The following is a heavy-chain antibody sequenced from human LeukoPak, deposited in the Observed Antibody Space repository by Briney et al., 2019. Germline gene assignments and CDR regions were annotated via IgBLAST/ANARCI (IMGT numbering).Heavy chain of an antibody. D-gene: IGHD3-22*01. CDR1: GGSISSGDYY. CDR3: ARDRVLLGDSSGYVDY. J-gene: IGHJ4*02. Sequence: SQTLSLTCTVSGGSISSGDYYWSWIRQPSGKGLEWIGSIYYSGSTYYNPSLKSRVTISVDTSKNQFSLKLSSVTAADTAVYYCARDRVLLGDSSGYVDYWGQGTLVTVSS. V-gene: IGHV4-39*07. CDR2: IYYSGST.